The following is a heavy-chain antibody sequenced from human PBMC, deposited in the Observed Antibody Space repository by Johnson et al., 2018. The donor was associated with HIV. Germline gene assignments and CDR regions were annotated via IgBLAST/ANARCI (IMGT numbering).Heavy chain of an antibody. CDR3: TIGLTIFGVVILDAFDI. CDR1: GFTFSNAW. Sequence: VQLVESGGGLVKPGGSLRLSCAASGFTFSNAWMSWVRQAPGKGLEWVGRIKSKTDGGTTDYAAPVKGRFTISRDDSKNRLHLQMNSLKTEDTAVYYCTIGLTIFGVVILDAFDIWGQGTMVTVSS. J-gene: IGHJ3*02. D-gene: IGHD3-3*01. CDR2: IKSKTDGGTT. V-gene: IGHV3-15*01.